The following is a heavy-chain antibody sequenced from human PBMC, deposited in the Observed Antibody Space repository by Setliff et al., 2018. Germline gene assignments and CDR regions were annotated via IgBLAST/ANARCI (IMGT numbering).Heavy chain of an antibody. Sequence: SETLSLTCAVYGGSFSGYYWSWIRQPPGKGLGWIGEINHSGSTNYNPSLKSRFTIARDNSKNTLYLEMSSLRAEDTAVYYCARETLPYYFDYWGQGTLVTVSS. CDR1: GGSFSGYY. CDR2: INHSGST. CDR3: ARETLPYYFDY. V-gene: IGHV4-34*01. J-gene: IGHJ4*02.